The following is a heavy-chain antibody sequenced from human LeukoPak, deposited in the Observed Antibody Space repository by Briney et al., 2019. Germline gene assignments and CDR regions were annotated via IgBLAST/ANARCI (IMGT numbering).Heavy chain of an antibody. CDR3: ASPGWSKDFWTPMPAYY. D-gene: IGHD3/OR15-3a*01. Sequence: SETLSLTCSVSGGSISSSSYYWGWIRQPPGKGLEWIGSIHYSGSTNYNPSLKSRVTISVDTSKNQFSLKLSSVTAADTAVYYCASPGWSKDFWTPMPAYYWGQGTLVTVSS. V-gene: IGHV4-39*01. J-gene: IGHJ4*02. CDR2: IHYSGST. CDR1: GGSISSSSYY.